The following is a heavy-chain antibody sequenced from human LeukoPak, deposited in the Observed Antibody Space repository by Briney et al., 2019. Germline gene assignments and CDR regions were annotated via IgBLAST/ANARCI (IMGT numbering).Heavy chain of an antibody. J-gene: IGHJ6*02. CDR3: ARVRSRSSGNYYYYYGLDV. CDR1: RNSFTGYW. Sequence: GESLKISCKGSRNSFTGYWIGWVRQVPGKGLEWMGIIYPGDSDTRYSPSFQGQVTMSADKSIDTAYLQWSSLKASDTAICYCARVRSRSSGNYYYYYGLDVWGQGTTVTVPS. V-gene: IGHV5-51*01. CDR2: IYPGDSDT. D-gene: IGHD6-6*01.